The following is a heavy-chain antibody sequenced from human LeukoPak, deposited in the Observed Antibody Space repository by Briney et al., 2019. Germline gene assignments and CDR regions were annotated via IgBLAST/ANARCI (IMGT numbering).Heavy chain of an antibody. V-gene: IGHV1-18*01. J-gene: IGHJ4*02. Sequence: ASLKVSCKASGYTFTSYGISWGRQAPRLELEWMRWISANNGNTYYAQNIQGRVTMTTDTSATTAYMEVRSLGFGDTAVYYCARETGDSSGWHEDNWGQGNLVTVSS. D-gene: IGHD6-19*01. CDR2: ISANNGNT. CDR3: ARETGDSSGWHEDN. CDR1: GYTFTSYG.